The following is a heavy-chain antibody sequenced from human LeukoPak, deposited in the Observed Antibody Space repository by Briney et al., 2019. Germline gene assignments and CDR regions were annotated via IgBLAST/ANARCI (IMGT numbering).Heavy chain of an antibody. Sequence: GGSLRLSCKVFGVSLSSHSMNWVRQAPGKGLEWVATVSIESDYIYYGDPVRGRFTISRDNAKNSLYLQMNSLRAEDSALYYCVGASYSNTWYLDSWGQGALVIVSS. CDR3: VGASYSNTWYLDS. CDR2: VSIESDYI. V-gene: IGHV3-21*01. J-gene: IGHJ4*02. D-gene: IGHD6-13*01. CDR1: GVSLSSHS.